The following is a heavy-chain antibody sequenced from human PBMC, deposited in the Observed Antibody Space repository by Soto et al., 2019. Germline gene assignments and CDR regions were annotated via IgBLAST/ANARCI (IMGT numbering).Heavy chain of an antibody. CDR2: IYYSGST. CDR1: GGSISSYY. J-gene: IGHJ5*01. V-gene: IGHV4-59*01. Sequence: SETLSLTCTVSGGSISSYYWSWIRQPPGKGLEWIGYIYYSGSTNYNPSLKSRVTISVDTSKNQFSLKLSSVTAADTAVYYCARGDCSSTSCYLGYVDWFDSWGQGILVTVSS. D-gene: IGHD2-2*01. CDR3: ARGDCSSTSCYLGYVDWFDS.